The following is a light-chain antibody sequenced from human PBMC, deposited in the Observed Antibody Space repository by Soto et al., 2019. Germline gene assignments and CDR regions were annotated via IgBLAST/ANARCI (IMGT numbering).Light chain of an antibody. CDR1: QSVSSN. Sequence: EIVMAPSPATLSVSPGERATLSCRASQSVSSNLAWYQQKRGQAPRLLIYGASSRATGIPARFSGSGSGTEFTLTIGSLQSDDFAVDYCQQYNNWPRTFGQGTKVDIK. CDR3: QQYNNWPRT. V-gene: IGKV3-15*01. J-gene: IGKJ2*01. CDR2: GAS.